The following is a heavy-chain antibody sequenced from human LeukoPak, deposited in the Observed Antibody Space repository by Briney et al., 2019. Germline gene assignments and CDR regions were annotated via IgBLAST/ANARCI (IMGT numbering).Heavy chain of an antibody. J-gene: IGHJ4*02. V-gene: IGHV1-2*02. CDR3: AREMATIIDYFDY. CDR2: INPNSGGT. Sequence: ASVKVSCKASGYTFTDYYMHWVRQAPGQGLEWMGWINPNSGGTNYAQKFQGRVTMTRDTSISTACMELSRLRSDDTAVYYCAREMATIIDYFDYWGQGTLVTVSS. CDR1: GYTFTDYY. D-gene: IGHD5-24*01.